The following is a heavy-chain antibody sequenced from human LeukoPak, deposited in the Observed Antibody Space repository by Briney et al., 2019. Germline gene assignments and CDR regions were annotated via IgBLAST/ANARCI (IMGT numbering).Heavy chain of an antibody. CDR1: GYTFTSYG. Sequence: ASVKVSCKASGYTFTSYGISWVRQAPGQGLEWMGWISAYNGNTNYAQKLQGIVTMTTDTSTSTAYMELRSLRSDDTAVYYCARDRTVGSGWYGGVDYCGQGTLVTVSS. J-gene: IGHJ4*02. D-gene: IGHD6-19*01. CDR3: ARDRTVGSGWYGGVDY. V-gene: IGHV1-18*01. CDR2: ISAYNGNT.